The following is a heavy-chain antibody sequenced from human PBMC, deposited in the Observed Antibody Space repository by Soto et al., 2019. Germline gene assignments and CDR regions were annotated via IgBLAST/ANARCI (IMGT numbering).Heavy chain of an antibody. CDR2: IIPIFGTA. J-gene: IGHJ1*01. Sequence: ASVKVSCKASGGTFSSYAISWVRQAPGQGLEWMGGIIPIFGTANYAQKFQGRVTITADESTCTAYMELSSLRSEDTAVYYCAAGVYYYDSSGYYRDAEYFQHWGQGTLVTVSS. D-gene: IGHD3-22*01. CDR1: GGTFSSYA. CDR3: AAGVYYYDSSGYYRDAEYFQH. V-gene: IGHV1-69*13.